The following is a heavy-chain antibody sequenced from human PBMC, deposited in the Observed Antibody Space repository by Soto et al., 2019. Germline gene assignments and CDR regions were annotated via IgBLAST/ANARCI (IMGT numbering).Heavy chain of an antibody. Sequence: ASVTVSCKASGYTFTIYYMHWVRQAPGQGLEWMGIINPSGGSTSYAQKFQGRVTMTRDTSTSTVYMELSSLRSEDTAVYYCASPDYDRGYYYMDVWGKGTTVTVSS. CDR3: ASPDYDRGYYYMDV. CDR1: GYTFTIYY. V-gene: IGHV1-46*03. CDR2: INPSGGST. J-gene: IGHJ6*03. D-gene: IGHD3-9*01.